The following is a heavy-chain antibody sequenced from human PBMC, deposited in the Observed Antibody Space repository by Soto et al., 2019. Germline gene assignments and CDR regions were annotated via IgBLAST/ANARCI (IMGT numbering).Heavy chain of an antibody. D-gene: IGHD2-15*01. Sequence: KGLEWIGSIYYSGSTYYNPSLKSRVTIAVDTSKNQFSLKLSSGTAADTAVYYCATLFFFQAEDGIRDVRSVSAFLLNRSSDL. CDR2: IYYSGST. J-gene: IGHJ2*01. V-gene: IGHV4-39*01. CDR3: ATLFFFQAEDGIRDVRSVSAFLLNRSSDL.